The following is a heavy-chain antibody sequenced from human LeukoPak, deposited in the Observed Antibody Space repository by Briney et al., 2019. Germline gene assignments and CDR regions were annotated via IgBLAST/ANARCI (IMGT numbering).Heavy chain of an antibody. D-gene: IGHD2/OR15-2a*01. CDR1: GDSISSYY. CDR3: ARTLSGSWYFDY. Sequence: SETLSLTCSVSGDSISSYYWSCIRQPPGKGLEWIGYIFYSGSTNYNPSLKSRVTISVDTSKNQFSLKLSSVTAADTAVYYCARTLSGSWYFDYWGQGTLVSVSS. J-gene: IGHJ4*02. V-gene: IGHV4-59*01. CDR2: IFYSGST.